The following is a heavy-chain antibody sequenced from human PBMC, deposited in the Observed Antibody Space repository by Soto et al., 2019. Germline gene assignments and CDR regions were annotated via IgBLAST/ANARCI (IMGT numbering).Heavy chain of an antibody. D-gene: IGHD2-8*01. Sequence: ASVKVSCKASGYTSTSYDINWVRQATGQGLEWMGWMNPNSGNTGYAQKFQGRVTMTRNTPISTAYMELSSLRSEDTAVYYCARVPGEWYAFDIWGQGTMVTVSS. V-gene: IGHV1-8*01. CDR1: GYTSTSYD. J-gene: IGHJ3*02. CDR3: ARVPGEWYAFDI. CDR2: MNPNSGNT.